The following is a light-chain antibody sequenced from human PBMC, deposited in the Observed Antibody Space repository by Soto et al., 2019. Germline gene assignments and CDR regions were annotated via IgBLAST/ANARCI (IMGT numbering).Light chain of an antibody. CDR2: RNN. J-gene: IGLJ3*02. CDR1: SSNIGSNY. Sequence: QSVLTQPPSASGTPGQRVTISCSGSSSNIGSNYVYWYQQFPGTAPKLLIYRNNQRPSGVPDRFSGSKSVTSASLAISGLRSEDEADYYCAAWDDSLSAHWVFGGGTQVTVL. V-gene: IGLV1-47*01. CDR3: AAWDDSLSAHWV.